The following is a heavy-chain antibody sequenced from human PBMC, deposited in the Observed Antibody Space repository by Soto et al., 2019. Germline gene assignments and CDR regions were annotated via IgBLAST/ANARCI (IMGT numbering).Heavy chain of an antibody. V-gene: IGHV4-4*02. Sequence: QVRLQESGPGLVKPSGTLSLTCAVSGGSISSSNWWSWVRQPPGKGLEWIGEIYHSGSTNYNPSLKSRVTISVDKSKNQFSLKLSSVTAADTAVYYCARAGRGYCSGGSCYSGLHGMDVWGQGTTVTVSS. J-gene: IGHJ6*02. CDR3: ARAGRGYCSGGSCYSGLHGMDV. D-gene: IGHD2-15*01. CDR2: IYHSGST. CDR1: GGSISSSNW.